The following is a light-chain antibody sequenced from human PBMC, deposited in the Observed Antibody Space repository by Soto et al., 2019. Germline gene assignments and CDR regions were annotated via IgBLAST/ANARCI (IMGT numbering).Light chain of an antibody. V-gene: IGKV3-11*01. Sequence: EIVLTQSPATLSLSPGERATLSCRASQSVSSYLAWYQQKPGQAPRLLIYDASNRATGIPARFSGGGSGTDSTLTISSLQSEDFAVYYCQQYNNWPPLTFGGGTKVEIK. J-gene: IGKJ4*01. CDR1: QSVSSY. CDR2: DAS. CDR3: QQYNNWPPLT.